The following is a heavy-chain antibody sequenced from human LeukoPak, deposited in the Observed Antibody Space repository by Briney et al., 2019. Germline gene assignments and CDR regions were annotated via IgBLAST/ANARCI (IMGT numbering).Heavy chain of an antibody. CDR1: AFTFSSYW. D-gene: IGHD3-10*01. J-gene: IGHJ3*02. CDR3: ARIKEYGFDI. Sequence: GGSLRLSCAGSAFTFSSYWMSWVRQAPGKGPEWVANIKDDGSEKYYLDSVKGRFTISRDNAKNSLYLQMNSPRAEDTAVYSCARIKEYGFDIWGQGTMVTVSS. CDR2: IKDDGSEK. V-gene: IGHV3-7*01.